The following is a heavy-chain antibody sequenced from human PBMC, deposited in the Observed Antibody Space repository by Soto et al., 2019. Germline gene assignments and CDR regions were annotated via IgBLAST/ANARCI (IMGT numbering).Heavy chain of an antibody. CDR1: GFSLTTRGVG. Sequence: QITLKESGPTLVKPTQTLTLTCTFSGFSLTTRGVGVGWIRQPPGKALEWLALIYWDDDEGYSPSLKSRLTITKDTPKNQGVLTMTNMDTVDTAPNYCVHRPRGYSYHVDYWGQGTLVTVS. CDR2: IYWDDDE. V-gene: IGHV2-5*02. J-gene: IGHJ4*02. CDR3: VHRPRGYSYHVDY. D-gene: IGHD5-18*01.